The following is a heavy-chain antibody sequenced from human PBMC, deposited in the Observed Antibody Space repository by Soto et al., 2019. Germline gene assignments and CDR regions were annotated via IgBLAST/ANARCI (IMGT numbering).Heavy chain of an antibody. CDR3: ARLPIPYYYGSGSYRYFDL. CDR2: IYYSGST. CDR1: GGSISSYY. J-gene: IGHJ2*01. Sequence: QVQLQESGPGLVKPSETLSLTCTVSGGSISSYYWSWIRQPPGKGLEWIGYIYYSGSTNYNPSLKSRATISVDTSKNQFSLKLSSVTAADTAVYYCARLPIPYYYGSGSYRYFDLWGRGTLVTVSS. D-gene: IGHD3-10*01. V-gene: IGHV4-59*01.